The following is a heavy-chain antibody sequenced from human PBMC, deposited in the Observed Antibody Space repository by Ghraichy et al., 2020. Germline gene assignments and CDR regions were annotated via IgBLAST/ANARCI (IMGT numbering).Heavy chain of an antibody. CDR2: IYYSGST. D-gene: IGHD3-3*01. J-gene: IGHJ4*02. V-gene: IGHV4-59*08. CDR1: GGSISSYY. Sequence: SQTLSLTCTVSGGSISSYYWSWIRQPPGKGLEWIGYIYYSGSTNYNPSLKSRVTISVDTSKNQFSLKLSSVTAADTAVYYCARGEGDITIFGVVTTYFDYWGQGTLVTVSS. CDR3: ARGEGDITIFGVVTTYFDY.